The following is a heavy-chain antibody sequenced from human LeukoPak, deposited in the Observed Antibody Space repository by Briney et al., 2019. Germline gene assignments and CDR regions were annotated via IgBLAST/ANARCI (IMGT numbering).Heavy chain of an antibody. J-gene: IGHJ4*02. V-gene: IGHV3-33*01. CDR1: GFTFSSYG. CDR3: ARDGIRQLRLDYFDY. CDR2: IWYDGSNK. Sequence: GRSLRLSRAASGFTFSSYGMHWVRQAPGKGLEWVAVIWYDGSNKYYADSVKGRFTISRDNSKNTLYLQMNSLRAEDTAVYYCARDGIRQLRLDYFDYWGQGTLVTVSS. D-gene: IGHD5-18*01.